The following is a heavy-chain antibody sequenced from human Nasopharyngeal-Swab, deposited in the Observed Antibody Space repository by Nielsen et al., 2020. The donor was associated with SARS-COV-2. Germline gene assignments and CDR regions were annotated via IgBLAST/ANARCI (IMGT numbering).Heavy chain of an antibody. J-gene: IGHJ4*02. D-gene: IGHD1-26*01. CDR2: IYYSGST. CDR3: ARTYSGNYYPNFDY. V-gene: IGHV4-59*13. CDR1: GGSISSYY. Sequence: SETLSLTCTVSGGSISSYYWSWIRQPPGKGLEWIGYIYYSGSTNYNPSLKSRVTISVDTSKNQFSPKLSSVTAADTAVYYCARTYSGNYYPNFDYWGQGTLVTVSS.